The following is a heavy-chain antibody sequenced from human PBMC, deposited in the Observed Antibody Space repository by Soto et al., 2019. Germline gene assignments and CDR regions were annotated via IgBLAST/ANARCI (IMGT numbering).Heavy chain of an antibody. D-gene: IGHD6-13*01. Sequence: GGALRVSCSASGVTLSSYWMHWVRQAPGKGLVWVARIHDDGSITNYADSVKGRSTISRDNAKNTLYLQMNSLRAEDTAVYYCGRVPAAAAGIGIDHWGQGILVTVSS. CDR3: GRVPAAAAGIGIDH. V-gene: IGHV3-74*01. CDR2: IHDDGSIT. CDR1: GVTLSSYW. J-gene: IGHJ4*02.